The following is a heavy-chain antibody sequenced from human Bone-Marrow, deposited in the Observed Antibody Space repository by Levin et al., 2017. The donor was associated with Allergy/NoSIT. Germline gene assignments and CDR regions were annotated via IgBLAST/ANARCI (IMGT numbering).Heavy chain of an antibody. V-gene: IGHV3-9*01. J-gene: IGHJ4*02. CDR2: ISWNSGSI. Sequence: SLKISCAASGFTFDDYAMHWVRQAPGKGLEWVSGISWNSGSIGYADSVKGRFTISRDNAKNSLYLQMNSLRAEDTALYYCAKDLVGATPIGGFDYWGQGTLVTVSS. CDR3: AKDLVGATPIGGFDY. CDR1: GFTFDDYA. D-gene: IGHD1-26*01.